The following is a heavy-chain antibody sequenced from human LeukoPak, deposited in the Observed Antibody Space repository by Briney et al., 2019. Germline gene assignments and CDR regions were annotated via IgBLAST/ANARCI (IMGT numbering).Heavy chain of an antibody. V-gene: IGHV3-33*01. CDR1: GFTFSSYG. D-gene: IGHD2-2*01. Sequence: GGSLRLSCAASGFTFSSYGMHWVRQAPGKGLEWVAVIWYDGSNKYYADSVKGRFTISRDNSKNTLYLQMNSLRAEDTAVYYCARDSSSVVVPAAMDVWGQGTTVTVPS. CDR3: ARDSSSVVVPAAMDV. J-gene: IGHJ6*02. CDR2: IWYDGSNK.